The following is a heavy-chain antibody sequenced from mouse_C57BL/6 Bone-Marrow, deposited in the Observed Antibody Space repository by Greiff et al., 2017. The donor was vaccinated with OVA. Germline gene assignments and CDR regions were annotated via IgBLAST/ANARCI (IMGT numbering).Heavy chain of an antibody. Sequence: VQLQQSGPELVKPGASVKLSCKASGYTFTSYDINWVKQRPGQGLEWIGWIYPRDGSTKYNEKFKGKATLTVDPSSSTASMELHSLTSEDSAVYFCARRTGYYGNYGAMDYWGQGTSVTVSS. CDR3: ARRTGYYGNYGAMDY. CDR2: IYPRDGST. CDR1: GYTFTSYD. D-gene: IGHD2-1*01. V-gene: IGHV1-85*01. J-gene: IGHJ4*01.